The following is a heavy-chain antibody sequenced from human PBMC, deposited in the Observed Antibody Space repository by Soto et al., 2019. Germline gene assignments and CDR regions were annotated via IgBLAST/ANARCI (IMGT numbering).Heavy chain of an antibody. CDR3: AKVSEKAGTVDY. Sequence: GGSLRLSCAASGFTFSSYGMHWVRQAPGKGLEWVAVISYDGSNKYYADSVKGRFTISRDNSKNTLYLQMNSLRAEDTAVYYCAKVSEKAGTVDYWGQGTLVTVSS. CDR1: GFTFSSYG. J-gene: IGHJ4*02. D-gene: IGHD6-19*01. CDR2: ISYDGSNK. V-gene: IGHV3-30*18.